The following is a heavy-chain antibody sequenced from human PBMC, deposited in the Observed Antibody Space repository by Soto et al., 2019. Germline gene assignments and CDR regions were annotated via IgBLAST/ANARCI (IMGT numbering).Heavy chain of an antibody. D-gene: IGHD1-20*01. Sequence: SVKVSCKASGYTFTGYYMHWVRQAPGQGLEWMGGIIPIFGTANYAQKFQGRVTITADESTSTAYMELSSLRSEDTAVYYCARRISITGAPTWFDPWGQGTLVTVSS. V-gene: IGHV1-69*13. CDR3: ARRISITGAPTWFDP. CDR2: IIPIFGTA. CDR1: GYTFTGYY. J-gene: IGHJ5*02.